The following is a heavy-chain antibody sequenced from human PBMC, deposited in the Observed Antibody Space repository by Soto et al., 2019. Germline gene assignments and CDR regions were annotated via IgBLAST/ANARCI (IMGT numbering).Heavy chain of an antibody. CDR1: GIPVSSNY. V-gene: IGHV3-53*04. Sequence: EVQLVESGGGLVQPGGSLRLSCVASGIPVSSNYMTWVRQAPGKGLEWVSVLHSGGDTYYANSVKGRFTISRHDSTNTVFLQMNNLTAEDTAVYYCARDGHYYYASRMDVWGQGTTVTVSS. CDR3: ARDGHYYYASRMDV. D-gene: IGHD3-10*01. J-gene: IGHJ6*02. CDR2: LHSGGDT.